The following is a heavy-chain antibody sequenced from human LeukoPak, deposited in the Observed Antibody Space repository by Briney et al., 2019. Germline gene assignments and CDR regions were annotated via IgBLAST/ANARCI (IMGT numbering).Heavy chain of an antibody. CDR2: IYHSGST. J-gene: IGHJ5*02. D-gene: IGHD1-26*01. Sequence: PSETLSLTCNVSNFSISSSSYYWGWIRQPPGKGLEWIGSIYHSGSTYYNPSLKSRVTISVDTSKNQFSLKLSSVTAADTAVYYCARGEGWFDPWGQGTLVTVSS. CDR1: NFSISSSSYY. V-gene: IGHV4-39*07. CDR3: ARGEGWFDP.